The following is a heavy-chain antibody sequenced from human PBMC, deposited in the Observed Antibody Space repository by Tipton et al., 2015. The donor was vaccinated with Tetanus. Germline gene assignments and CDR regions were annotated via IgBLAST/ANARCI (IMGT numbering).Heavy chain of an antibody. CDR1: GGSISSYY. D-gene: IGHD1-26*01. CDR2: IDYSGST. Sequence: TLSLTCTVSGGSISSYYWSWVRQPPGKGLEWIGYIDYSGSTNYNPSLKSRVSMAVGTSKNQFSLQLRSVTAADTAVYYCARGDGYHYYYHMDVWGRGTTVTVPS. J-gene: IGHJ6*04. V-gene: IGHV4-59*01. CDR3: ARGDGYHYYYHMDV.